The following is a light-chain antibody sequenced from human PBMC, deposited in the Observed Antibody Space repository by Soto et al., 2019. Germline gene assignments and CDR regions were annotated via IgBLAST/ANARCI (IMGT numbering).Light chain of an antibody. CDR2: DTS. J-gene: IGLJ1*01. CDR3: LLFFSGAPV. V-gene: IGLV7-46*01. CDR1: TGAVTSGHY. Sequence: QAVVTQEPSLTVSPGGTVTFTCGSSTGAVTSGHYAYWFQQKPGQAPRTLIYDTSNKHSWTPARFSGSLLGDKAALTLSGAQPEDEAEYYCLLFFSGAPVFGLGTKLTVL.